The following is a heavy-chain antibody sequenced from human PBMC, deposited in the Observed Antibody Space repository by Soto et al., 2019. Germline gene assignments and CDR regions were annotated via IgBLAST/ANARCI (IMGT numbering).Heavy chain of an antibody. D-gene: IGHD6-13*01. J-gene: IGHJ4*02. CDR3: ARGAWGAAAGTGESDY. CDR1: GGTFSSYA. Sequence: QVQLVQSGAEVKKPGSSVKVSCKASGGTFSSYAISWVRQAPGQGLEWMGGIIPIFGTANYAQKFQGRVTITADASKSTAYMELSSLRSEDTAVYYCARGAWGAAAGTGESDYWGQGTLVTVSS. V-gene: IGHV1-69*12. CDR2: IIPIFGTA.